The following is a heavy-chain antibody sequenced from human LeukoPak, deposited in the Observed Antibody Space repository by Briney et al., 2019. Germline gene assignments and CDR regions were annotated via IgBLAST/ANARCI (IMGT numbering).Heavy chain of an antibody. CDR2: IYYIGST. CDR3: ARARGQSGNHFDY. J-gene: IGHJ4*02. V-gene: IGHV4-59*08. D-gene: IGHD3-10*01. CDR1: GGSISSSY. Sequence: SETLSLTCTVSGGSISSSYWSWIRQPPGKGLEWIGYIYYIGSTNYNPSLKSRVTISVDTSKNRFSLKLNSVTAADTAVYYCARARGQSGNHFDYWGQGTLVTVSP.